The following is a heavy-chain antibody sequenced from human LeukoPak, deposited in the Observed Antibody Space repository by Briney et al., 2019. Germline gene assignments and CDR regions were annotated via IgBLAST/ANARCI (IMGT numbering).Heavy chain of an antibody. V-gene: IGHV4-59*08. CDR3: ARITGWELSPPYWYFDL. CDR1: GGSISSYY. D-gene: IGHD1-26*01. J-gene: IGHJ2*01. CDR2: IYYSGST. Sequence: SVTLSLTCTVSGGSISSYYWSWIRQPPGKGLEWIGYIYYSGSTNYNPSLKSRVTISVDTSKNQFSLKLSSVTTADTAVYYCARITGWELSPPYWYFDLWGRGTLVTVSS.